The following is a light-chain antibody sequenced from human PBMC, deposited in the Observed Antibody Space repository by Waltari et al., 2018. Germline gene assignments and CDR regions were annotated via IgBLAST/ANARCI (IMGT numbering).Light chain of an antibody. Sequence: QSALTTPASVFGSPGQSTTISCTGTSSDVGLYTFVSWYQQRPGKAPKVMIYEVNKRPSGVSTRFSGSKSGNTASLTISGLQADDEADCYCCSYAGSHSVLFGGGTRLAVL. J-gene: IGLJ2*01. CDR3: CSYAGSHSVL. CDR1: SSDVGLYTF. V-gene: IGLV2-23*02. CDR2: EVN.